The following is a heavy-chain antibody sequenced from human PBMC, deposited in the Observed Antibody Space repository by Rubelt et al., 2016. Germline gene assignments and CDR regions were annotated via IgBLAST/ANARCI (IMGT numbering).Heavy chain of an antibody. CDR2: GYYSGTP. D-gene: IGHD3-16*01. V-gene: IGHV4-34*11. J-gene: IGHJ4*02. CDR3: VRVDGSAYLFDS. Sequence: QVQLHQWGAGLLKPSETLSLTCAVYGGSFSGYYWSWIRQPPGKGLEWIGNGYYSGTPYYNPSRKGRVSMSVETSKNQFSLKLTAVTAADTAMYFCVRVDGSAYLFDSWGQGSLVTVSS. CDR1: GGSFSGYY.